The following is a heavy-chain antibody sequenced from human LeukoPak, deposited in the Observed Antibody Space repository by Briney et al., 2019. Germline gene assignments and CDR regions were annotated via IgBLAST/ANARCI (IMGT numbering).Heavy chain of an antibody. V-gene: IGHV3-20*04. Sequence: PGGSLRLSCAASGFTFDDYGMSWVRQAPGKGLEWVSGINWNGGSTGYADSVKGRFTISRDNAKNSLYLQMNSLRAEDTAVYYCAREWELHRTYYFDYWGQGTLVTVSS. D-gene: IGHD1-26*01. CDR1: GFTFDDYG. CDR2: INWNGGST. J-gene: IGHJ4*02. CDR3: AREWELHRTYYFDY.